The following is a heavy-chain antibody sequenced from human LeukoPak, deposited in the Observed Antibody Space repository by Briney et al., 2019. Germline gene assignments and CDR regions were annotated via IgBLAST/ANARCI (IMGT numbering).Heavy chain of an antibody. D-gene: IGHD3-9*01. J-gene: IGHJ3*02. CDR2: IYYSGST. CDR3: ARMQADILTGYPDAFDI. CDR1: GGSFSGYY. Sequence: PSETLSLTCAVYGGSFSGYYWGWIRQPPGKGLEWIGSIYYSGSTYYNPSLKSRVTISVDTSKNQFSLKLSSVTAADTAVYYCARMQADILTGYPDAFDIWGHGTMVTVSS. V-gene: IGHV4-39*01.